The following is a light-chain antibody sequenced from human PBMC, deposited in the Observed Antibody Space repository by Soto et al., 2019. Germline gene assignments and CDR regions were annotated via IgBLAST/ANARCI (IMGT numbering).Light chain of an antibody. CDR1: QDISTY. CDR3: QQHYNYPFT. V-gene: IGKV1-8*01. CDR2: SAS. J-gene: IGKJ4*01. Sequence: AIRMTQSPSSLSASTGGRVTITCRASQDISTYLAWYQQKVGKAPNLVIYSASTLQSGVPSRFSGSGSGTDFTLTISGLQSEDFATYFCQQHYNYPFTFGGGTKVEIK.